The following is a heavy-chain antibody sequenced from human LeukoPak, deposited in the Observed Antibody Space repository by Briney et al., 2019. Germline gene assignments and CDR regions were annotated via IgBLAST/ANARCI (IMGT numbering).Heavy chain of an antibody. Sequence: GGSLRLSCAASGFTFSSYAMSWVRQAPGEGLEWVSAISGSGGSTYYADSVKGRFTISRDNSKNTLYLQMNSLRAEDTAVYYCAPSGGYDFWSGYPHFDYWGQGTLVTVSS. CDR1: GFTFSSYA. CDR3: APSGGYDFWSGYPHFDY. CDR2: ISGSGGST. J-gene: IGHJ4*02. V-gene: IGHV3-23*01. D-gene: IGHD3-3*01.